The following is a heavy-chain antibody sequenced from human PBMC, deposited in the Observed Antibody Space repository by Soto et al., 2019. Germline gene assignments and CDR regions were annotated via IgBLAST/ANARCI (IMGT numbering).Heavy chain of an antibody. V-gene: IGHV3-72*01. Sequence: GGSLRLSCAASGFTFSDHYMDWVRQAPGKGLEWVGRTRNKANSFTTEYAASVKGRFTISRDDSKNSLYLQMNGLKTEDTAVHYCARVLGGQDCTTGVCSGYYYYYMDVWGKGTTVTVSS. CDR3: ARVLGGQDCTTGVCSGYYYYYMDV. CDR1: GFTFSDHY. J-gene: IGHJ6*03. CDR2: TRNKANSFTT. D-gene: IGHD2-8*01.